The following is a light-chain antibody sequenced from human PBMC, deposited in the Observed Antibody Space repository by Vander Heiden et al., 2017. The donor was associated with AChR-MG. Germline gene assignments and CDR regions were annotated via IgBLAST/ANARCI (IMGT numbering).Light chain of an antibody. Sequence: DIEITQSPSSLSASVGDRVTITCRARQSINSDLNWYQHKPGKAPKLLISEATTLQSGVPSRFSGSGSGTEFTLTISSLQPEDLATYYCQQSATTSFTFGPGTRVDI. J-gene: IGKJ3*01. V-gene: IGKV1-39*01. CDR2: EAT. CDR1: QSINSD. CDR3: QQSATTSFT.